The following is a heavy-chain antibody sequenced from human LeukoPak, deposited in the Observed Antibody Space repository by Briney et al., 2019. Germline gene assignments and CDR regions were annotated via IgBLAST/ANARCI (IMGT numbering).Heavy chain of an antibody. CDR1: GGSFSGYY. CDR2: INHRGST. D-gene: IGHD3-10*01. V-gene: IGHV4-34*01. Sequence: PSETLSLTCAVYGGSFSGYYWSWIRQPPGKGLEWIGEINHRGSTNYNPSLKSRVTISVDTSKNQFSLKLSSVTAADTAVYYCASLRVRGVIGAFHIWGQGTMVTVSS. CDR3: ASLRVRGVIGAFHI. J-gene: IGHJ3*02.